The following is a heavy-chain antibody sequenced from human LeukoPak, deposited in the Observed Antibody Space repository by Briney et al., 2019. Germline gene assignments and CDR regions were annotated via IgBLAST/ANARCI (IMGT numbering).Heavy chain of an antibody. CDR2: ITAANGDT. Sequence: SVKVSCKASGYSFSTYAMHWARQAPGQGLEWMGWITAANGDTKYLQRFQGRVTNTRDTSASTAYMELSSLRSEDTAVYNCARATWGLGPFDYWGQGTLVTVSS. CDR3: ARATWGLGPFDY. V-gene: IGHV1-3*01. D-gene: IGHD3/OR15-3a*01. CDR1: GYSFSTYA. J-gene: IGHJ4*02.